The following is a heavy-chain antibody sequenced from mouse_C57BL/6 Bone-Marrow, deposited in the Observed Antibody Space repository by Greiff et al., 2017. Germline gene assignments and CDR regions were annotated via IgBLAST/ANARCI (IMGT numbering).Heavy chain of an antibody. Sequence: QVQLQQPGAELVKPGASVKMSCKASGYNFTSYWITWVKQRPGQGLEWIGDIYPTSGRTNYNEKFKSKAILTVDTSSNPAYMQLSSLTSEDSAVFYCARSGPLGRSFDYWGQGTTLTVSS. CDR1: GYNFTSYW. D-gene: IGHD4-1*01. CDR3: ARSGPLGRSFDY. CDR2: IYPTSGRT. V-gene: IGHV1-55*01. J-gene: IGHJ2*01.